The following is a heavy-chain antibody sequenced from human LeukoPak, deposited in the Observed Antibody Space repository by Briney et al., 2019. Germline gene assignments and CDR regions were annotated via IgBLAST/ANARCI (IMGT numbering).Heavy chain of an antibody. CDR2: IYYSGST. Sequence: SETLSLTCTVSGGSISSGDYYWRWSRQPPGKGLEWIGYIYYSGSTYYNPSLKSRVTISVYTSKNQFSLKLSSVTAADTAVYYCARDRGVTTPFDYWGQGTLVTVSS. CDR3: ARDRGVTTPFDY. CDR1: GGSISSGDYY. D-gene: IGHD4-17*01. J-gene: IGHJ4*02. V-gene: IGHV4-30-4*01.